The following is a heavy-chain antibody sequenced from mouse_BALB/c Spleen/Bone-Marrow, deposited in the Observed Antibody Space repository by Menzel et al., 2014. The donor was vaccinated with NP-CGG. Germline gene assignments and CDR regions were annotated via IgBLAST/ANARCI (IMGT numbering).Heavy chain of an antibody. D-gene: IGHD1-1*02. CDR1: GFTFTDYY. CDR2: IRNKANGYTT. J-gene: IGHJ2*01. V-gene: IGHV7-3*02. CDR3: ARDKGRGFFDY. Sequence: EAKLMESGGGSVQPGGSLRLSCATSGFTFTDYYMNWVRQPPGKALEWLGFIRNKANGYTTEYSASVKSRFTISRDNSQPILYLQMNTLRVDDSATYYCARDKGRGFFDYWGQGTTLAVST.